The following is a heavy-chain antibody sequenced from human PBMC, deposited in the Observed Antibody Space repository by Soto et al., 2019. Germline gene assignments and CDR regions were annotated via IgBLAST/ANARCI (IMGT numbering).Heavy chain of an antibody. J-gene: IGHJ3*02. CDR1: GYTFTSYC. D-gene: IGHD3-10*01. Sequence: ASVKVSCKASGYTFTSYCISWVRQAPGQGLEWMGWISAYNGNTNYEQQFQGRVTMTTDTSTSTAYMELRSLRSDDTAVYHCARDSGSYYKDAFDIWGQGTMVTVSS. CDR2: ISAYNGNT. V-gene: IGHV1-18*01. CDR3: ARDSGSYYKDAFDI.